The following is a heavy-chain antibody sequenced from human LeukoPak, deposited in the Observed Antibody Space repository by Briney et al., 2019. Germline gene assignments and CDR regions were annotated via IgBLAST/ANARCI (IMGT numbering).Heavy chain of an antibody. J-gene: IGHJ4*02. V-gene: IGHV3-13*01. CDR1: GFTFSRYD. CDR2: IGTAGDT. CDR3: ARSVPGGSGWMGSIEY. Sequence: GGSLRLSCAASGFTFSRYDMHWVRQSPGKGLEWVSGIGTAGDTFYLGSVKGRFTISRENAKNSLYLHMNSLRVGDTAVYYCARSVPGGSGWMGSIEYWGQGTLVTVPS. D-gene: IGHD6-19*01.